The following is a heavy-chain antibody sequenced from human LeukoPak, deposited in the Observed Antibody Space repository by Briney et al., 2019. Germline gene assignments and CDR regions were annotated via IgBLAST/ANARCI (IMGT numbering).Heavy chain of an antibody. CDR2: IYYSGST. J-gene: IGHJ4*02. CDR3: ARVVGATVDY. Sequence: SETLSLTCTVSGGSISGYYWSWIRQPPGKGLEWIGYIYYSGSTNYNPSLKSRVTISVDTSKNQFSLKLSSVTAADTAVYYCARVVGATVDYWGQGTLVTVSS. D-gene: IGHD1-26*01. CDR1: GGSISGYY. V-gene: IGHV4-59*01.